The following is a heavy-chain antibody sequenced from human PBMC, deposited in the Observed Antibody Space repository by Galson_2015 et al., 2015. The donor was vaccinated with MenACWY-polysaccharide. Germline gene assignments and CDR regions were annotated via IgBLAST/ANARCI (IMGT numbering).Heavy chain of an antibody. J-gene: IGHJ4*02. V-gene: IGHV3-23*01. Sequence: LRLSCTASGFSFSANGMSWVRQALGRGLEWVSGSGSGGGLYYADSVKGRFTVSRDNSKNTLYLQMNNLRAEDTAVYYCTKVGPRSSWTMGIDYWGQGTLVTVSS. CDR2: SGSGGGL. CDR1: GFSFSANG. CDR3: TKVGPRSSWTMGIDY. D-gene: IGHD6-13*01.